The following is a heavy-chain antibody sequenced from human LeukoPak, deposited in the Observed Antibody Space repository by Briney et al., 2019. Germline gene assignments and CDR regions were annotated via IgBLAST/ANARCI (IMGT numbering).Heavy chain of an antibody. D-gene: IGHD1-20*01. V-gene: IGHV3-21*01. Sequence: GGSLRLSCAASGFTFSHYTMNWVRQAPGKGLEWVSSISTSSSFIHHADSVKGRFTISRDNTNSSLSLQMNRLTAEDTALYYCARDDNWNDKPFDHWGQGALVTVSS. CDR2: ISTSSSFI. CDR3: ARDDNWNDKPFDH. J-gene: IGHJ4*02. CDR1: GFTFSHYT.